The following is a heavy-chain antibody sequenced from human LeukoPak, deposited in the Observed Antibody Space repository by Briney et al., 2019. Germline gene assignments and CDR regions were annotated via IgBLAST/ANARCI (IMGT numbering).Heavy chain of an antibody. V-gene: IGHV3-23*01. CDR1: GLTFSSYA. CDR3: AARYSSCWYDY. CDR2: ISGGGGST. J-gene: IGHJ4*02. D-gene: IGHD6-19*01. Sequence: GGPLRLSCAACGLTFSSYAMSWVRQAPGEGLEGVSAISGGGGSTSYADTVKCRFTISRDNSKNTLYLQMNSLRAEDTAVYYCAARYSSCWYDYWGQGTLVTVS.